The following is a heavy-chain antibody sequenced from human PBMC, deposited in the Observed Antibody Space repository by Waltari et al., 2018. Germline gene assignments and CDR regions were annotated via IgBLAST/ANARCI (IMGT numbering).Heavy chain of an antibody. V-gene: IGHV4-59*11. CDR2: IYYSGST. Sequence: QVQLQESGPGLVKPSETLSLTCTVSGGSISSHYWSWIRQPPGKGLEWIGYIYYSGSTNSNPSLKSRFTISVDTSKNQFSLKLSSVTAADTAGYYCARDTQYYGSGSYVCAFDIWGQGTMVTVSS. D-gene: IGHD3-10*01. J-gene: IGHJ3*02. CDR3: ARDTQYYGSGSYVCAFDI. CDR1: GGSISSHY.